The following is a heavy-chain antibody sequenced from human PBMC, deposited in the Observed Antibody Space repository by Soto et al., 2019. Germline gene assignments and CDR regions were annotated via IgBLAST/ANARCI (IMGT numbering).Heavy chain of an antibody. J-gene: IGHJ6*02. CDR2: MYNTGST. V-gene: IGHV4-59*01. D-gene: IGHD2-21*02. CDR1: GGSLRPSD. CDR3: ARDLWGYCGADCYPLDV. Sequence: AEPLCPTCTVSGGSLRPSDSSWCRRRPGKGLEWIGYMYNTGSTIYNPSLKSRVTISVDTSKNQFSLKLNSVTAADTAVYYCARDLWGYCGADCYPLDVWGQGTTVTVS.